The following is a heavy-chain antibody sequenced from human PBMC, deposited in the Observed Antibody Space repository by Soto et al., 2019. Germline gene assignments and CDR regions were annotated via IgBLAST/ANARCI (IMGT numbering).Heavy chain of an antibody. D-gene: IGHD3-9*01. CDR1: GWSFSCYD. CDR3: AREHLLDILTGRYYYYGMDV. CDR2: INHSGST. Sequence: SETLCLTCAFDGWSFSCYDLIWLRPPPGKGLEWIGEINHSGSTNYNPSLKSRVTISVDTSKNQFSLKLSSVTAADTAVYYCAREHLLDILTGRYYYYGMDVWGQGTTVTVSS. J-gene: IGHJ6*02. V-gene: IGHV4-34*01.